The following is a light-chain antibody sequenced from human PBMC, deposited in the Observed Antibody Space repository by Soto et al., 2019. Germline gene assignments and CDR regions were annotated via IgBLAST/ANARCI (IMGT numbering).Light chain of an antibody. Sequence: QTVVTQEPSFSVSPGGTVTLTCGLTSGSVSSSNYASWYQQTPGQPPRTVIYSTNIRSSGVPDRFSGSILGNKAALTITGAQAEDECDYYCVLYLGSGISVFGGGTKVTVL. V-gene: IGLV8-61*01. CDR3: VLYLGSGISV. CDR2: STN. J-gene: IGLJ3*02. CDR1: SGSVSSSNY.